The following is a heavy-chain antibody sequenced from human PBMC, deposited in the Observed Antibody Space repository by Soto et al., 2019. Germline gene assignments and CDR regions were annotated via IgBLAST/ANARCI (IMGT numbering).Heavy chain of an antibody. CDR2: TSVYSGNT. Sequence: QVQLVQSGAEVKKPGASVKVSCKASGYTFTSYGIIWVRQAPEQRLEWMGWTSVYSGNTNYAQKLQGRVTLTTDTSTSTAFMELRSLRSDDTAVYYCARSDEMATTGYYVDYWGQGTLLTVSS. V-gene: IGHV1-18*04. CDR1: GYTFTSYG. D-gene: IGHD5-12*01. CDR3: ARSDEMATTGYYVDY. J-gene: IGHJ4*02.